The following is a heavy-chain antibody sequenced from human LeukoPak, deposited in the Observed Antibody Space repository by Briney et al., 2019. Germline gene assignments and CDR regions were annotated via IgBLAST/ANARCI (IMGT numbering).Heavy chain of an antibody. CDR3: ARGTHYYDSSGYPYYFDY. CDR2: INWNGGST. CDR1: GFTFSSYS. J-gene: IGHJ4*02. Sequence: GGSLRLSCAASGFTFSSYSMNWVRQAPGKGLEWVSGINWNGGSTGYADSVKGRFTISRDNAKNSLYLQMNSLRAEDTALYYCARGTHYYDSSGYPYYFDYWGQGTLVTVSS. D-gene: IGHD3-22*01. V-gene: IGHV3-20*04.